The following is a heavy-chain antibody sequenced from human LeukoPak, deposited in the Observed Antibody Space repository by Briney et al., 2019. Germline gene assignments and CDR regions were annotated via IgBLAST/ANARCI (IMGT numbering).Heavy chain of an antibody. D-gene: IGHD5-12*01. V-gene: IGHV3-11*01. CDR2: INSSGSII. J-gene: IGHJ4*02. CDR3: ARDPGGYDPHVHFDY. Sequence: GGSLRLSCAASGFTFSDYYMSWIRQAPGKGLEWASYINSSGSIIYYADSVKGRFTISRDNAKNSLYLQMNSLRAEDTAVYYCARDPGGYDPHVHFDYWGQGTLVTVSS. CDR1: GFTFSDYY.